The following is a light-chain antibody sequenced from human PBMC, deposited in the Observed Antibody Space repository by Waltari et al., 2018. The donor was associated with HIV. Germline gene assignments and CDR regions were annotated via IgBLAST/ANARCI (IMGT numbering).Light chain of an antibody. Sequence: EIVLTQSPGTLALSPGERATPSFRASQSVSSSYLAWYQQKPGQAPRLLIYGASTRATGIPDRFSDSGSGTDFTLTISRLEPEDCAVYYCQQYGSTPYTFGQGTKLESK. V-gene: IGKV3-20*01. CDR3: QQYGSTPYT. J-gene: IGKJ2*01. CDR2: GAS. CDR1: QSVSSSY.